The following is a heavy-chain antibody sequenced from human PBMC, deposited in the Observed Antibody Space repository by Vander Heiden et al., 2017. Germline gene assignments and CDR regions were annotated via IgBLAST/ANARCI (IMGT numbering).Heavy chain of an antibody. J-gene: IGHJ6*02. CDR3: ARENAYGKGV. V-gene: IGHV3-33*01. Sequence: CAASGFTLSSYGMHWVRQAPGKGLEWVAVRWYDGRKKDEADSVKGRFTISRDNAKNTLYMKITRLRAEDTAVYDGARENAYGKGVWGRVSTVTVCS. CDR2: RWYDGRKK. CDR1: GFTLSSYG.